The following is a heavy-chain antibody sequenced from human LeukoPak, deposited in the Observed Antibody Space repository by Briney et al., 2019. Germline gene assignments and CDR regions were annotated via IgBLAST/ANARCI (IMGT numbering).Heavy chain of an antibody. V-gene: IGHV4-59*08. Sequence: PSETLSLTCTVSGASISSYYWSWLRQPPGKGLEWIGYIYYSGSTNYTPSLKSRVTISVDTSKNQFSLKLTSVTAADTAMYYCARGLYDSSGYYHDYWGRGTLVTVSS. CDR3: ARGLYDSSGYYHDY. J-gene: IGHJ4*02. CDR2: IYYSGST. D-gene: IGHD3-22*01. CDR1: GASISSYY.